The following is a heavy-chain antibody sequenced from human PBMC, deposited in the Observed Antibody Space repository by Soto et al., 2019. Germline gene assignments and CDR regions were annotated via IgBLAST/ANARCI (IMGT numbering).Heavy chain of an antibody. CDR1: GGSISSSY. CDR2: IFYTGIT. CDR3: ARRGFGLFYYGTSGSPDFYYYNMDV. D-gene: IGHD3-22*01. Sequence: SETLSLTCTVSGGSISSSYWSWIRQTPGKGLEWIGHIFYTGITKYNSSLRSRVTISLDTSKTQFSLTLKSVTAADTAVYYCARRGFGLFYYGTSGSPDFYYYNMDVWGQGTTVT. J-gene: IGHJ6*03. V-gene: IGHV4-59*08.